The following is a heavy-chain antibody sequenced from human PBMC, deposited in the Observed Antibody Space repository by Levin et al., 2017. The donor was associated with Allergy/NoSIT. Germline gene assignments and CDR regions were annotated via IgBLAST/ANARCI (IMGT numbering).Heavy chain of an antibody. V-gene: IGHV4-39*07. D-gene: IGHD5-18*01. J-gene: IGHJ4*02. Sequence: SQTLSLTCTVSGASILSTSYYWGWIRQPPGKGLEWIGCIYSSGNTYYNPSLESRVTISVDTSKNQFSLTLSSVTAADTAVYYCARASYAYVDAVDFWGQGTLVTVSS. CDR2: IYSSGNT. CDR1: GASILSTSYY. CDR3: ARASYAYVDAVDF.